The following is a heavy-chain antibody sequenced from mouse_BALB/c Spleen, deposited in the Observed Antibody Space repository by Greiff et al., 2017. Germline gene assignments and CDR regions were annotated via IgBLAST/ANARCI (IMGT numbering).Heavy chain of an antibody. V-gene: IGHV5-4*02. J-gene: IGHJ3*01. D-gene: IGHD3-3*01. CDR3: ARDQGAGFAY. CDR1: GFTFSDYY. Sequence: EVQVVESGGGLVKPGGSLKLSCAASGFTFSDYYMYWVRQTPEKRLEWVATISDGGSYTYYPDSVKGRFTISRDNAKNNLYLQMSSLKSEDTAMYYCARDQGAGFAYWGQGTLVTVSA. CDR2: ISDGGSYT.